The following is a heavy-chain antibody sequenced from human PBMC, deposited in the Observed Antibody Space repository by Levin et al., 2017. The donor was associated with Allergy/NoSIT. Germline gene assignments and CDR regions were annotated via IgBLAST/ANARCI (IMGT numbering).Heavy chain of an antibody. J-gene: IGHJ6*03. CDR2: IYPGDSDT. V-gene: IGHV5-51*01. CDR1: GYSFTSYW. CDR3: ARRGTRDYYYMDV. Sequence: PGESLKISCQGSGYSFTSYWIGWVRQMPGKGLEWMGIIYPGDSDTRYSPSFQGQVTISADKSISTAYLQWSSLKASDTAIYYCARRGTRDYYYMDVWGKGTTVTVSS. D-gene: IGHD1-1*01.